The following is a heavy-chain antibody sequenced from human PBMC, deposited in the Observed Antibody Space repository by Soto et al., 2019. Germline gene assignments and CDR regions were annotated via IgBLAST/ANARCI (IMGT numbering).Heavy chain of an antibody. CDR1: GVSVTSYT. CDR2: AFSSVSA. Sequence: SETLYLTCIVSGVSVTSYTWRWLRQPANKGLEWIGRAFSSVSATYSPSLKSRVRISMDTPENRISLKLDSVTAADAGVYYCTRDGMTNGETWGPGTLVTVSS. D-gene: IGHD2-8*01. V-gene: IGHV4-4*07. J-gene: IGHJ4*02. CDR3: TRDGMTNGET.